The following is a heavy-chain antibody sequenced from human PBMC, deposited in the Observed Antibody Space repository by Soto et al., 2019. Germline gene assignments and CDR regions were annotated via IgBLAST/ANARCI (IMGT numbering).Heavy chain of an antibody. V-gene: IGHV2-5*02. CDR3: IQSRCGGDCLQSYASHYYYGMDV. CDR1: GFSLSTSGVR. J-gene: IGHJ6*02. D-gene: IGHD2-21*02. Sequence: SGPTVVNPTQTLTLTCPFSGFSLSTSGVRVGWIRQPPGKALEWLALIYWDDDKRYSQSLRSRLTISKDTSKNQVVLTMTNMDPVDTATYYCIQSRCGGDCLQSYASHYYYGMDVWGQGTTVTVSS. CDR2: IYWDDDK.